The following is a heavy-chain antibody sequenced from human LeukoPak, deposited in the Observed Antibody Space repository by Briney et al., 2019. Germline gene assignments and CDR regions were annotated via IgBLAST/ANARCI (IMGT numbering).Heavy chain of an antibody. CDR1: GFTVNSNY. CDR3: ARDGQIYYGGNRLDY. CDR2: IYSGGST. D-gene: IGHD4-23*01. J-gene: IGHJ4*02. Sequence: GGSLRLSCAASGFTVNSNYMSWVRQAPGKGLEWVSVIYSGGSTYYADSVKGRFTISRDNSKNTLYLQMNSLRADDTAVYYCARDGQIYYGGNRLDYWGQGTLVTVSS. V-gene: IGHV3-53*01.